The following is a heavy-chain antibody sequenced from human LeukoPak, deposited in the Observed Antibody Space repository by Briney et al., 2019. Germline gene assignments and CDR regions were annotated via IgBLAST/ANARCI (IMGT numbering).Heavy chain of an antibody. Sequence: SETLSLTCTVSGGSISSSSYYWGWIRQPPGKGLEWIGSIYYSGSTYYNPSLKSRVTISVDTSKNQFSLKLSSVTAADTAVYYCATTGYYYDSSGYFYYYYMDVWGKGTTVTVS. CDR3: ATTGYYYDSSGYFYYYYMDV. D-gene: IGHD3-22*01. V-gene: IGHV4-39*01. CDR1: GGSISSSSYY. CDR2: IYYSGST. J-gene: IGHJ6*03.